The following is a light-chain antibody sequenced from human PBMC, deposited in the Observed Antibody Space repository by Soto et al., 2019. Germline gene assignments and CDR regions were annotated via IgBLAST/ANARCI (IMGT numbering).Light chain of an antibody. Sequence: QSALTQPASVSGPPGQSITISCTGTSSDVGSYNLVSWYQQHPGKAPKLMIYEVSKRPSGVSNRFSGSKSGNTASLTISGLQAEDEADYYCCSYEGSSTFYVCGTGTKVTVL. V-gene: IGLV2-23*02. CDR3: CSYEGSSTFYV. CDR2: EVS. CDR1: SSDVGSYNL. J-gene: IGLJ1*01.